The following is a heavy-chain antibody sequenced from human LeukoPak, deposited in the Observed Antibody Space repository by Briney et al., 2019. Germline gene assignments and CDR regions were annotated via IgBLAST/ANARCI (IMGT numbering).Heavy chain of an antibody. CDR3: ARVGSPNDYYDSSGYYYVEWFDP. V-gene: IGHV1-18*01. CDR1: GYTFTSYG. D-gene: IGHD3-22*01. CDR2: ISAYNGNT. Sequence: GASVKVSCKASGYTFTSYGISWVRQAPGQGLEWMGWISAYNGNTNYAQKLQGRVTMTTDTSTSTAYMELRSLRSDDTAVYYCARVGSPNDYYDSSGYYYVEWFDPWGQGTLVIVSS. J-gene: IGHJ5*02.